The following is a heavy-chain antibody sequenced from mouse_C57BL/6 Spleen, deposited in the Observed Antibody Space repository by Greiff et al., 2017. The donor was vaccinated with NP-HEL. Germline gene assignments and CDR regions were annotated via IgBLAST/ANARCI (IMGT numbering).Heavy chain of an antibody. J-gene: IGHJ3*01. V-gene: IGHV1-26*01. D-gene: IGHD1-1*01. CDR1: GYTFTDYY. Sequence: VQLKQSGPELVKPGASVKISCKASGYTFTDYYMNWVKQSHGKSLEWIGDINPNNGGTSYNQKFKGKATLTVDKSSSTAYMELRSLTSEDSAVYYCASPGLLRGFAYWGQGTLVTVSA. CDR2: INPNNGGT. CDR3: ASPGLLRGFAY.